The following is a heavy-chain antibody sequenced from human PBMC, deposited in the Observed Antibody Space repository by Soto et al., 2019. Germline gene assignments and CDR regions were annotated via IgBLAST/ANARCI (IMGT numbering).Heavy chain of an antibody. CDR1: GFTFNKDW. CDR3: VRVGYCSSTSCFQFDP. Sequence: GGSLRLSCAASGFTFNKDWMHWVRQAPGKGLVWASRINNDGGSTSYADSVKGRFTISRDNAKNTLYLQMNSLRAEDTAIYYCVRVGYCSSTSCFQFDPWGQGTLVNVSS. D-gene: IGHD2-2*01. V-gene: IGHV3-74*01. J-gene: IGHJ5*02. CDR2: INNDGGST.